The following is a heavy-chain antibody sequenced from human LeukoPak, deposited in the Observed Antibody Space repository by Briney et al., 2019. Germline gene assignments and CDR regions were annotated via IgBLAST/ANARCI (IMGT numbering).Heavy chain of an antibody. D-gene: IGHD3-22*01. Sequence: SETLSLTCTVSGRSISSYYWNWIRQPPGKGLEWLGYIYYSGSTNYNPSLKSRVTISVDTSKNQFSLKLSSVTAADTAVYYCARFHYYDSSGFDYWGQGTLVTVSS. V-gene: IGHV4-59*01. J-gene: IGHJ4*02. CDR1: GRSISSYY. CDR3: ARFHYYDSSGFDY. CDR2: IYYSGST.